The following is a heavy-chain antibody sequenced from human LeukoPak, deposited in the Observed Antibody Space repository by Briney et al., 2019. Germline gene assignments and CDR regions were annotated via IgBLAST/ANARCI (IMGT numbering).Heavy chain of an antibody. J-gene: IGHJ6*02. V-gene: IGHV1-8*01. Sequence: ASVKVSCMPSLYTFTSYDINWVRQATAQGVEWMGWMNPNSGNTGYAQKFQGRVTITRNTSISTAHMQLSSLRSEDTAVYYCARREVLRFLEWSGDYYYGMDVWGQGTTVTVSS. CDR2: MNPNSGNT. CDR3: ARREVLRFLEWSGDYYYGMDV. CDR1: LYTFTSYD. D-gene: IGHD3-3*01.